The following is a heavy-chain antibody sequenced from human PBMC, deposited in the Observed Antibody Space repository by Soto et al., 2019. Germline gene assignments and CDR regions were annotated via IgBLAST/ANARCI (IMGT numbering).Heavy chain of an antibody. D-gene: IGHD2-21*02. Sequence: QVQLVESGGGVVQPGPSLRLSCKASGFIFRDYLIHWVRQAPGKGLEWLAVLSFDGTAEYYADSTRGRFTISRDIPKSTTYLVINKGRREDTAMYYCARVATRLQSMEVLEYWGQGPLVTVPS. CDR2: LSFDGTAE. CDR3: ARVATRLQSMEVLEY. J-gene: IGHJ4*02. V-gene: IGHV3-30*03. CDR1: GFIFRDYL.